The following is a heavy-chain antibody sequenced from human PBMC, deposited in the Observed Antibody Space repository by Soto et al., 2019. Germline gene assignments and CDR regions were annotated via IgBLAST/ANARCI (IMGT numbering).Heavy chain of an antibody. CDR1: GGTFSSYA. CDR3: ARVTLKAGNWFDP. CDR2: INPNSRGT. V-gene: IGHV1-2*02. Sequence: GASVKVSCKASGGTFSSYAISWVRQAPGQGFEWMGWINPNSRGTNYAQKFQGRVTMTRDTSNSTAYMELRGLRSDDTAVYYCARVTLKAGNWFDPWGQGTLVTVSS. J-gene: IGHJ5*02.